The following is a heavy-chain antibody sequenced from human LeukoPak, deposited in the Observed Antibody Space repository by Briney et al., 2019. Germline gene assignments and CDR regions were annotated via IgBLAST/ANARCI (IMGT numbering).Heavy chain of an antibody. CDR2: IYTSGST. CDR1: GGSISSYY. CDR3: ARGAAAAGTDY. V-gene: IGHV4-4*07. D-gene: IGHD6-13*01. J-gene: IGHJ4*02. Sequence: SETLSLTCTVSGGSISSYYWSWLRQPAGKGLEWIGRIYTSGSTNYNPSLKSRVTISVDKSKNQFSLKLSSVTAADTAVCYCARGAAAAGTDYWGQGTLVTVSS.